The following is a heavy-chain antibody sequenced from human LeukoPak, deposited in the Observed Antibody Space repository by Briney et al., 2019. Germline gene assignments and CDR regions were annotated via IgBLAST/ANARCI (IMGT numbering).Heavy chain of an antibody. Sequence: ASVKVSCKASGYTFTGYYMHWVRQAPGQGLEWMGWINPNSGGTNYAQKFQGRVTMTRDTSISTAYMELSRLRSDDTAVYYCARDKRATVTTIYYYYYMDVWGKGTTVTISS. CDR1: GYTFTGYY. CDR3: ARDKRATVTTIYYYYYMDV. J-gene: IGHJ6*03. V-gene: IGHV1-2*02. CDR2: INPNSGGT. D-gene: IGHD4-17*01.